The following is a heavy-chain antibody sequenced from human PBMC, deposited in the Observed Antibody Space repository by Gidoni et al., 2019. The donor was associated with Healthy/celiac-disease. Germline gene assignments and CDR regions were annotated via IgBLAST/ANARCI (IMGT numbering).Heavy chain of an antibody. CDR1: GFPLSRYW. J-gene: IGHJ6*02. D-gene: IGHD6-13*01. CDR3: ARDFYSSSWSPYYYYYGMDV. CDR2: IKQDGSEK. Sequence: EVQLVQSGGGLVQPGGSLRLSCAASGFPLSRYWMSWVRQAPGKGLEWVANIKQDGSEKYYVDSVKGRFTISRDNAKNSLYLQMNSLRAEDTAVYYCARDFYSSSWSPYYYYYGMDVWGQGTTVTVSS. V-gene: IGHV3-7*01.